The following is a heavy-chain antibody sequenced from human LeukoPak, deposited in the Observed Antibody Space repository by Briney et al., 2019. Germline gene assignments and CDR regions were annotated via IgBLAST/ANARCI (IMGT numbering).Heavy chain of an antibody. Sequence: PGGSLRLSCAASGFTFSSYAMSWVRQAPGKGLEWVSTISGSGGSTDYADSVKGRFTISRDNSKNTLYLQMDSLGAEDTAEHYCATMGYDFWSGYWPDYWGQGTLVTVSS. J-gene: IGHJ4*02. V-gene: IGHV3-23*01. CDR2: ISGSGGST. CDR1: GFTFSSYA. CDR3: ATMGYDFWSGYWPDY. D-gene: IGHD3-3*01.